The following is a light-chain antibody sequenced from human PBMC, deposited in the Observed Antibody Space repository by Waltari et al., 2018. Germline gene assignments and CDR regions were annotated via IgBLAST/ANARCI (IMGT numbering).Light chain of an antibody. J-gene: IGLJ3*02. V-gene: IGLV1-51*02. CDR3: GTWDTSLSAGV. CDR1: RSNIGNNY. Sequence: QSLLTQPPSVSAAPGQKVTISCSGSRSNIGNNYVSWYQQLPGKAPKLLIYETNKRPSGIPDRFYGSKSGTSATLGITGVQTGDEADYYCGTWDTSLSAGVFGGGTKLTVL. CDR2: ETN.